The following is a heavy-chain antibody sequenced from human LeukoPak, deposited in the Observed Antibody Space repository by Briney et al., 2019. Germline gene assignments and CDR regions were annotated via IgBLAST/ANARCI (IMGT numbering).Heavy chain of an antibody. CDR1: GFTFSSYG. D-gene: IGHD2-2*03. CDR3: AKDGGYCSSTSCQNYYYYYMDV. J-gene: IGHJ6*03. Sequence: GGSLRLSCAASGFTFSSYGMHWVRQAPGKGLEWVAFIRYDGSNKCYADSVKGRFTISRDNSKNTLYLQMNSLRAEDTAVYYCAKDGGYCSSTSCQNYYYYYMDVWGKGTTVTVSS. V-gene: IGHV3-30*02. CDR2: IRYDGSNK.